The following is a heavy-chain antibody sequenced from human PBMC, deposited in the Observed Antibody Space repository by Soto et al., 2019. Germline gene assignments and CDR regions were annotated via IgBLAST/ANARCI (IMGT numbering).Heavy chain of an antibody. CDR2: INPNSGGT. Sequence: ASVKVSCKASGYTFTGYYMHWVRQAPGQGLEWMGWINPNSGGTNYAQKFQGWVTMTRDTSTSTASMELSRLRSDDTAVYYCARSDYYGSGSSFIDPLDYGMDVWGQGTTVTVSS. CDR3: ARSDYYGSGSSFIDPLDYGMDV. J-gene: IGHJ6*02. V-gene: IGHV1-2*04. D-gene: IGHD3-10*01. CDR1: GYTFTGYY.